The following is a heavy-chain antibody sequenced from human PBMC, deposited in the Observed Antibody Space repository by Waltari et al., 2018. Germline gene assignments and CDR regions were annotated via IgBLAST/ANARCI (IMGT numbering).Heavy chain of an antibody. V-gene: IGHV4-39*01. D-gene: IGHD6-13*01. Sequence: QLQLQESGPGLVEPSETLSLTCTVSGGSISSSSYYWGWIRQPPGKGLEWIGSIYYSGSTYYNPSLKSRVTISVDTSKNQFSLKLSSVTAADTAVYYCARHVGQQLPPDYWGQGTLVTVSS. CDR2: IYYSGST. CDR3: ARHVGQQLPPDY. CDR1: GGSISSSSYY. J-gene: IGHJ4*02.